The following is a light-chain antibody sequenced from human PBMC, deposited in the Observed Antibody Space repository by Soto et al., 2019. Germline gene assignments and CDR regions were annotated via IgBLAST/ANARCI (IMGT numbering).Light chain of an antibody. Sequence: DIQLTQSPSTLSASVGDRVTITCLASQTISGNLAWYKQKPGKAPNLLIYKASYLESGVPSRFSGSGSGAEFTLTISSLQPDDFATYYCQQYTDYSWTFGQGTKVEIK. CDR3: QQYTDYSWT. CDR1: QTISGN. CDR2: KAS. J-gene: IGKJ1*01. V-gene: IGKV1-5*03.